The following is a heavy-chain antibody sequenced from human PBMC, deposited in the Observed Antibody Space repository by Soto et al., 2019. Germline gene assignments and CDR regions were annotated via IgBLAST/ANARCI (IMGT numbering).Heavy chain of an antibody. CDR2: ISGSGGST. J-gene: IGHJ6*02. V-gene: IGHV3-23*01. CDR3: AKDSSDYGSGRYRYGMDV. CDR1: GFTFSSYA. Sequence: EVQRLECGGGLVQPGGSLRLSCAVSGFTFSSYAMSWVRQAPGKGLEWVSAISGSGGSTYHADSVKGRFTISRDNSKNTLYLQMNSLRADDTAVYYCAKDSSDYGSGRYRYGMDVWCQGTTVTVSS. D-gene: IGHD3-10*01.